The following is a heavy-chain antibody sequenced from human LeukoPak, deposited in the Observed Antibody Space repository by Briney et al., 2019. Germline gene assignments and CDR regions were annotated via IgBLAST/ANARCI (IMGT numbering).Heavy chain of an antibody. D-gene: IGHD4-23*01. Sequence: GGSLRLSCAASGFTFTSYGMHWVRQAPGKGLEWVAHIRFDESDKYYADSVKGRFTISRDTSRNTVYLQMNSLRGEDTAVYYCARDYGGSSPFDYWGQGTLVTVSS. V-gene: IGHV3-30*02. CDR2: IRFDESDK. CDR3: ARDYGGSSPFDY. J-gene: IGHJ4*02. CDR1: GFTFTSYG.